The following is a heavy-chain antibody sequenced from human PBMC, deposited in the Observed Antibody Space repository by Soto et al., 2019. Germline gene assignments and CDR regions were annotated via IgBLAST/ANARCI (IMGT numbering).Heavy chain of an antibody. CDR3: ARHLLGLDP. CDR2: IYYSGST. V-gene: IGHV4-39*01. Sequence: SETLSLTCTVSGGSISSSSYYWGWIRQAPGKGLEWIGRIYYSGSTYYNPSLKSRITISVDTSKNQFSLKLSSVTAADTAVYYCARHLLGLDPWGQGTLVTVSS. CDR1: GGSISSSSYY. J-gene: IGHJ5*02.